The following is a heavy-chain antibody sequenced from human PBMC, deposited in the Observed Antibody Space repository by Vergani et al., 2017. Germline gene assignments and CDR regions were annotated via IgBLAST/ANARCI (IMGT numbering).Heavy chain of an antibody. CDR2: IKSDGSIT. J-gene: IGHJ2*01. CDR1: GFSFSSYW. D-gene: IGHD6-13*01. CDR3: VKDIAASGNYWYFDL. Sequence: EVQLVESGGGLIHPGGSLRLSCEGSGFSFSSYWMHWVRQTPEKGLVWVSRIKSDGSITNYADSVKGRFTISRDNAKNTLYLEMNSLRAEDTALYYCVKDIAASGNYWYFDLWGRGTLVTVSS. V-gene: IGHV3-74*01.